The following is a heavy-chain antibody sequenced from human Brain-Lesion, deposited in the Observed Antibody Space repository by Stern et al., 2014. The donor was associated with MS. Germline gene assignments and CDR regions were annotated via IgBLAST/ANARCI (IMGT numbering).Heavy chain of an antibody. J-gene: IGHJ4*02. D-gene: IGHD3-22*01. CDR1: GFSLTTDKKC. Sequence: MQSGPALVSPTQTLTLTCTFSGFSLTTDKKCVSWIRQPPGKALEWLALVDWLDNKDYSASLKTRLTISKDTSKNQVVLTMTDMDPADTAIYYCARYDSGGYYFDYWGQGSLVTVSS. CDR2: VDWLDNK. V-gene: IGHV2-70*13. CDR3: ARYDSGGYYFDY.